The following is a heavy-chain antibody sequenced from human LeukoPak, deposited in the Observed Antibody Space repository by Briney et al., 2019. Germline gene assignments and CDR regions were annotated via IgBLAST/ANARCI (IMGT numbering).Heavy chain of an antibody. CDR2: ISSTSSYI. Sequence: PGGSLRLCCAASGFTFTSYAIHWVRQAPGKGLEWVSSISSTSSYIYYAGSVKGRFTISRDNAKNSVCLQMNSLRADDTAMYYCLRGLSDDSKFDYWGQGTLVSVSS. V-gene: IGHV3-21*01. CDR3: LRGLSDDSKFDY. CDR1: GFTFTSYA. J-gene: IGHJ4*02. D-gene: IGHD1-1*01.